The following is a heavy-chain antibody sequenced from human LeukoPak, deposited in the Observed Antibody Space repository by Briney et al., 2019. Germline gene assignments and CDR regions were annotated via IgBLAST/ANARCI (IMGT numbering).Heavy chain of an antibody. CDR2: MYTAGST. CDR1: GGSISSYY. D-gene: IGHD6-13*01. J-gene: IGHJ5*02. Sequence: SETLSLTCTVSGGSISSYYWSWIRQPAGKGLEWIGRMYTAGSTDYNPSLKSRVTISVDTSKNQFSLKLSSVTAADTAVYYCARVRSSWYGVAWFDPWGQGTLVTVSS. CDR3: ARVRSSWYGVAWFDP. V-gene: IGHV4-4*07.